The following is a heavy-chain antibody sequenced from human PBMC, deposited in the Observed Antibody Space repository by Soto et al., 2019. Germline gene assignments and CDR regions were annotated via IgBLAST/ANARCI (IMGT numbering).Heavy chain of an antibody. V-gene: IGHV1-69*01. J-gene: IGHJ4*02. CDR3: ARDSLNYGDYQYYFDY. CDR1: GGPFSRYA. D-gene: IGHD4-17*01. CDR2: IIPIFGTA. Sequence: QVQLVQSGAEVKKPGSSVKVSCKASGGPFSRYAISWVRQAPGQGLEWMGGIIPIFGTANYAQKFQGRVTITADESTSTAYMELSSLRSEDTAVYYCARDSLNYGDYQYYFDYWGQGTLVTVSS.